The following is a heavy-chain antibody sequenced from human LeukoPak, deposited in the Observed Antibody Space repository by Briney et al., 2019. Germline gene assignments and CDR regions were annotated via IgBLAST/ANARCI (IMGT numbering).Heavy chain of an antibody. CDR1: GGTFSSYA. V-gene: IGHV1-69*04. CDR2: IIPILGIA. J-gene: IGHJ4*02. CDR3: ARDGGDSSGYYCDY. Sequence: GSSVKVSCKASGGTFSSYAISWVRQAPGQGLEWMGRIIPILGIANYAQKFQGRVTITADKSTSTAYMELSSLRSEDTAVYYCARDGGDSSGYYCDYWGQGTLVTVSS. D-gene: IGHD3-22*01.